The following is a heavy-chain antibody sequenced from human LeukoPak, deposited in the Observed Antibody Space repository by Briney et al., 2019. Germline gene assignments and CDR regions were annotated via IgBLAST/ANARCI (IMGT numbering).Heavy chain of an antibody. CDR2: INHSGST. V-gene: IGHV4-34*01. J-gene: IGHJ2*01. Sequence: SETLSLTCAVYGGSFSGYYWSWIRQPPGKGLEWIGEINHSGSTNYNPSLKSRVTISVDTSKTQFSLKLSSVTAADTAVYYCARSDYGDYVKWYFDLWGRGTLVTVSS. D-gene: IGHD4-17*01. CDR3: ARSDYGDYVKWYFDL. CDR1: GGSFSGYY.